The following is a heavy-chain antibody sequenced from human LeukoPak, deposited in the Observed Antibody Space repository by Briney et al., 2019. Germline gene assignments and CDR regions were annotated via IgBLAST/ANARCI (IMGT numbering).Heavy chain of an antibody. CDR3: ASLGGSYHGYYMDV. CDR2: INTDGSST. Sequence: GGSLRLSCAASGFTFSNYAMSWVRQAPGKGLVWVSRINTDGSSTSYADSVKGRFTISRDNAKNTLYLQMNSLRAEDTAVYYCASLGGSYHGYYMDVWGKGTTVTVSS. J-gene: IGHJ6*03. CDR1: GFTFSNYA. V-gene: IGHV3-74*01. D-gene: IGHD1-26*01.